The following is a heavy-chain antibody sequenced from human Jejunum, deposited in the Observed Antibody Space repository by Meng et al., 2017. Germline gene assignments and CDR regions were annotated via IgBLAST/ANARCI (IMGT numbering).Heavy chain of an antibody. CDR1: CLTFSYFL. D-gene: IGHD6-13*01. V-gene: IGHV3-7*01. CDR3: TRGGYSSSWFWVY. Sequence: GESLKTSFAAPCLTFSYFLMTWVRQAPGEGLEWVANIKKDGSEKYYVDSVKGRFTISRDNAKNSLYLQMNSLRAEDTAVYYCTRGGYSSSWFWVYWGQGSLVTVSS. CDR2: IKKDGSEK. J-gene: IGHJ4*02.